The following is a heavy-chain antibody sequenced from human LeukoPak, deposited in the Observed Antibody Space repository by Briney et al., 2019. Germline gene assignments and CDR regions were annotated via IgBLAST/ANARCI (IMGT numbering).Heavy chain of an antibody. CDR2: IIPIFGTA. D-gene: IGHD3-22*01. CDR1: GGTFSSNA. J-gene: IGHJ4*02. CDR3: ARARHYYDSSGYW. Sequence: ASVKVSCKASGGTFSSNAISWVRQAPGQGLEWMGGIIPIFGTANYAQKFQGRVTITADKSTSTAYMELSSLRSEDTAVYYCARARHYYDSSGYWWGQGTLVTVSS. V-gene: IGHV1-69*06.